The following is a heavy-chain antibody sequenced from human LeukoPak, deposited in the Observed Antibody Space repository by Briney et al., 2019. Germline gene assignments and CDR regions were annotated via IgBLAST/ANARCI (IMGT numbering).Heavy chain of an antibody. CDR1: GYTFTGYY. V-gene: IGHV1-2*02. Sequence: GASVKVSCKASGYTFTGYYIHWVRQAPGQGLEWLGWINPNSGGTNYAQKFQGRVTMTRDTSISTAYMELSRLRSDDTAVYYCARDYYDSSGFGAFDIWGQGTMVTVSS. D-gene: IGHD3-22*01. J-gene: IGHJ3*02. CDR3: ARDYYDSSGFGAFDI. CDR2: INPNSGGT.